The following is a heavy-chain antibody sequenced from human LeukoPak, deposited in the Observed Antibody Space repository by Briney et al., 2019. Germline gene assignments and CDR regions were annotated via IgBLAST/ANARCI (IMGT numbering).Heavy chain of an antibody. CDR3: GRAGMPLGGGYTGYAFDM. Sequence: SETLSLTCTVSGGSISSYYWSWIRQPAGKGLEWIGRIYTSGSTNYNPSLKSRVTMSVDTSTNQFSLKLSSVTAADTAVYYSGRAGMPLGGGYTGYAFDMWGQGTMVTVSS. CDR1: GGSISSYY. V-gene: IGHV4-4*07. D-gene: IGHD5-24*01. J-gene: IGHJ3*02. CDR2: IYTSGST.